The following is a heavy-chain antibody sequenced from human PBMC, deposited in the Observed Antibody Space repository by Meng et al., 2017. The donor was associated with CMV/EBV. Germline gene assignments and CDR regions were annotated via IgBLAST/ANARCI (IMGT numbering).Heavy chain of an antibody. CDR3: ARDGHLDQNYYGMDV. D-gene: IGHD2-2*03. CDR2: ISAYNGNT. J-gene: IGHJ6*02. CDR1: GYTFTSYG. Sequence: ASVKVSCKASGYTFTSYGISWVRQAPGQRLEWMGWISAYNGNTNYAQKLQGRVTMTTDTSTSTAYMELRSLRSDDTAVYYCARDGHLDQNYYGMDVWGQGTTVTVSS. V-gene: IGHV1-18*01.